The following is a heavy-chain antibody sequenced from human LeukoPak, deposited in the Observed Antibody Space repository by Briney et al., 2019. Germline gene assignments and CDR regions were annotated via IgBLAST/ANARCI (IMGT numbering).Heavy chain of an antibody. J-gene: IGHJ6*03. D-gene: IGHD3-3*01. Sequence: GGSLRLSCAASGFTFSVYWMGWVRQAPGKGLEWVANIKQDGSEKYYVDSVKGRFTISRDNAKNSLYLQMNSLRAEDTAVYYCARTYYDFWSGYPNYHYYYYMDVWGKGTTVTVSS. V-gene: IGHV3-7*01. CDR3: ARTYYDFWSGYPNYHYYYYMDV. CDR1: GFTFSVYW. CDR2: IKQDGSEK.